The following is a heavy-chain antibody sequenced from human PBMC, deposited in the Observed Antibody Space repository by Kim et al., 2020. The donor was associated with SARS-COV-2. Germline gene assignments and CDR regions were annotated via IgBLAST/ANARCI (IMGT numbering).Heavy chain of an antibody. CDR2: ISAYNGNT. V-gene: IGHV1-18*01. CDR1: GYTFTSYG. Sequence: ASVKVSCKASGYTFTSYGISWVRQAPGQGLEWMGWISAYNGNTNYAQKLQGRVTMTTDTSTSTAYMELRSLRSDDTAVYYCARVGPMVRGVDRFDYWGQGTLVTVSS. CDR3: ARVGPMVRGVDRFDY. J-gene: IGHJ4*02. D-gene: IGHD3-10*01.